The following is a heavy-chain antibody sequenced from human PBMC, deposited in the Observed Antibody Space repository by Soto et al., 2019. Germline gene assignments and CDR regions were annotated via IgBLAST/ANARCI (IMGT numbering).Heavy chain of an antibody. J-gene: IGHJ6*02. CDR2: IYYSGST. V-gene: IGHV4-31*03. Sequence: QVQLQESGPGLVKPSQTLSLTCTVSGGSISSGGYYWSWIRQHPGKGLEWIGYIYYSGSTYYNPSLKSRVTLSEDTSKNEFSLKLTAVTAADTAVYYCARGRSSWADTAMVHMDVWGQGATVTVSS. CDR3: ARGRSSWADTAMVHMDV. D-gene: IGHD5-18*01. CDR1: GGSISSGGYY.